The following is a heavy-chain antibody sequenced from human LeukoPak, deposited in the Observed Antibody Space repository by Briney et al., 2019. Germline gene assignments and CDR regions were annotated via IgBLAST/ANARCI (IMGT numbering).Heavy chain of an antibody. D-gene: IGHD3-22*01. CDR3: AREGPGSSGYYYYFDY. V-gene: IGHV4-59*01. J-gene: IGHJ4*02. Sequence: SETLSLTCTVSGGSISSYYWSWIRQPPGKGLEWIGYIYYSGSTNYNPSLKRRVTISVDTSKNQFSLKLSSVTAADTAVYYCAREGPGSSGYYYYFDYWGQGTLVTVSS. CDR2: IYYSGST. CDR1: GGSISSYY.